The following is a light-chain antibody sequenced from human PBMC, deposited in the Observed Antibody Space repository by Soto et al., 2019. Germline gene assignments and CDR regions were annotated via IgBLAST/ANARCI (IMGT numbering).Light chain of an antibody. Sequence: DIQMTQSPSSLSASVGDRVTITCRASQSIRYYLNWYQQKPGKAPKLLIYAASSLQSGVPSRFSGSGSGTDFTLTISSLQPEDFATYYCQQGYSTPQNTFGQGTKLEIQ. J-gene: IGKJ2*01. V-gene: IGKV1-39*01. CDR2: AAS. CDR1: QSIRYY. CDR3: QQGYSTPQNT.